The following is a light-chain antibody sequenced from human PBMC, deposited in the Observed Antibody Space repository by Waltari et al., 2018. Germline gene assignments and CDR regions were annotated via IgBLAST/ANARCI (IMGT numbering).Light chain of an antibody. CDR1: QSVGRY. CDR2: PAS. J-gene: IGKJ5*01. V-gene: IGKV3-11*01. Sequence: EIVLTQSPATLSVPPWERATLSCRASQSVGRYVAWYQQRPGQAPRLLIYPASNRATGIPARFSGSGSGTDFTLTISSLEPEDFAVYYCQHRSTFGQGTRLEIK. CDR3: QHRST.